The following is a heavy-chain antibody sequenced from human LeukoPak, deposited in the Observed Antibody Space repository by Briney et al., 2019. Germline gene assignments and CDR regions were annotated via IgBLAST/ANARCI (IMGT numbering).Heavy chain of an antibody. CDR1: GFTFSSYG. CDR2: ISYDGGDK. Sequence: WGSLRLSCAASGFTFSSYGIHWVRQAPGKGREWVAIISYDGGDKYYADSVKGRFTISRDNSKNSLCLQMNSLKTEDTAVYYCAIQGGSGRKDFDYWGQGTLVTVSS. CDR3: AIQGGSGRKDFDY. D-gene: IGHD1-26*01. V-gene: IGHV3-30*03. J-gene: IGHJ4*02.